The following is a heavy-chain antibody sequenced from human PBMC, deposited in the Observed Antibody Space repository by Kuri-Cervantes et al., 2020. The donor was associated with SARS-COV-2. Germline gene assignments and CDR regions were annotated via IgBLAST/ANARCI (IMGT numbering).Heavy chain of an antibody. J-gene: IGHJ6*03. D-gene: IGHD7-27*01. CDR3: ARDLAWGGYYMDV. CDR2: INPNSGGT. CDR1: GYTLTSYG. Sequence: ASVKVSCKASGYTLTSYGISWVRQAPGQGREWMGWINPNSGGTNYAQKFQGRVTMTRDTSISTAYMELSRLRSDDTAVYYCARDLAWGGYYMDVWGKGTTVTVSS. V-gene: IGHV1-2*02.